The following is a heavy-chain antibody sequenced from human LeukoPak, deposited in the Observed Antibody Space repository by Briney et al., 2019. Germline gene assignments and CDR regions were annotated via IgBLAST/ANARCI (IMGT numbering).Heavy chain of an antibody. Sequence: GGSLTLSCVVSGLTFSSYSMIWVRPAPGKGLQWVANMKKDGSETKYVESVKGRFTISRDNAKNSLYLQMNSLRAEDTAVYYCGRHRSGSGTYFIDYWGQGTLVSVSS. V-gene: IGHV3-7*01. CDR2: MKKDGSET. CDR1: GLTFSSYS. CDR3: GRHRSGSGTYFIDY. D-gene: IGHD3-10*01. J-gene: IGHJ4*02.